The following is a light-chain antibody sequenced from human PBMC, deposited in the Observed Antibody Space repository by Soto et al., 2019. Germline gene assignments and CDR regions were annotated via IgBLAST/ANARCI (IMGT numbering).Light chain of an antibody. J-gene: IGLJ1*01. V-gene: IGLV2-14*01. CDR3: SSFTTTSTYV. Sequence: QSALTQPASVSGSPGQSITISCTGTTSDVGGYDYVSWYQQHPGKAPKLLIFEVRNRPSGVSSRFSGPRSANSASLTISGLQAEDEADYYCSSFTTTSTYVFGSGTKLTVL. CDR1: TSDVGGYDY. CDR2: EVR.